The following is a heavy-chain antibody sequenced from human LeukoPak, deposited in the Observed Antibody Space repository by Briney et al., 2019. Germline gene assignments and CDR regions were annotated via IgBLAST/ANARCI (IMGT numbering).Heavy chain of an antibody. Sequence: GGSLRLSCAASGFTFSSYWMSWVRQAPGKGLEWVANIKQDGSEKYYVDSVKGRFTISRDNAKNSLYLQMNSLRAEDTAVYYCARVPKGPTTYYYDSSGYPDYWGQGTLVTVSS. V-gene: IGHV3-7*01. J-gene: IGHJ4*02. D-gene: IGHD3-22*01. CDR1: GFTFSSYW. CDR3: ARVPKGPTTYYYDSSGYPDY. CDR2: IKQDGSEK.